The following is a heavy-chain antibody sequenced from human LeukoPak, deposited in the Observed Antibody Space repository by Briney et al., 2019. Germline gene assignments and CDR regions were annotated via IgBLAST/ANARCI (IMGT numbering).Heavy chain of an antibody. CDR3: ARVKGEMATILWYFDL. Sequence: GGSLRLSCAASGFTVSSNYMSWVRQAPGKGLEWVSVIYSGDNTYYADSVKGRFTISRDNAKNSLYLQMNSLRAEDTAVYYCARVKGEMATILWYFDLWGRGTLVTVSS. J-gene: IGHJ2*01. V-gene: IGHV3-53*01. D-gene: IGHD5-24*01. CDR1: GFTVSSNY. CDR2: IYSGDNT.